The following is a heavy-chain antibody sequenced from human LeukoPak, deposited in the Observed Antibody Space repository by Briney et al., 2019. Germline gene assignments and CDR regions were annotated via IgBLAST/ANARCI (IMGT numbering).Heavy chain of an antibody. D-gene: IGHD3-22*01. V-gene: IGHV4-59*01. CDR3: ARGPSPYYHDSSGYSD. Sequence: SETLSLTCTVSGGSISSYYWSWIRQPPGKGLEWIGYIYYSGSTNYNPSLKSRVTISVDTSKNQFSLKLSSVTAADTAVYYCARGPSPYYHDSSGYSDWGQGTLVTVSS. J-gene: IGHJ4*02. CDR2: IYYSGST. CDR1: GGSISSYY.